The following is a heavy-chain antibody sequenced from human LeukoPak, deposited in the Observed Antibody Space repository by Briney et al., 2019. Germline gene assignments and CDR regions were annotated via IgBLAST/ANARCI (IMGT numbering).Heavy chain of an antibody. J-gene: IGHJ6*03. V-gene: IGHV3-23*01. Sequence: GGSLRLSCAASGFTFSSYAMSWVRQAPGKGLEWVSAISGSGDSTYYADSVKGRFTISRDNSKDMLYLQMNDLRAEDTAVYYCTSDYGLYYYYMALWGKGTTVTVS. CDR2: ISGSGDST. D-gene: IGHD4/OR15-4a*01. CDR3: TSDYGLYYYYMAL. CDR1: GFTFSSYA.